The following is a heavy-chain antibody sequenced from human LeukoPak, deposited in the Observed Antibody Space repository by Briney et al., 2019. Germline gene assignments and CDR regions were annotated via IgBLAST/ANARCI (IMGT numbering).Heavy chain of an antibody. Sequence: ASVKVSCKASGYTFTSYSINWVRQAPGQGLEWMGRISAYNGNTKYAQKVQGRVTMTTDTSTSTAYMELRSLRSDDTAVYYCARGLSGSGSYFLTFDYWGQGTLVTVSS. J-gene: IGHJ4*02. D-gene: IGHD1-26*01. CDR2: ISAYNGNT. CDR3: ARGLSGSGSYFLTFDY. V-gene: IGHV1-18*01. CDR1: GYTFTSYS.